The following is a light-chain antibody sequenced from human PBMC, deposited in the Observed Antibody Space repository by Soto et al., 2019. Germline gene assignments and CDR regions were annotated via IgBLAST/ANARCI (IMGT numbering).Light chain of an antibody. Sequence: EIVLTQSPATLSFSPGEGVTLSCRASLTISNNFIAWYQKRAGQATRLVIYGASTRATGIPDRFSASGSGPDFTLPLSRLEPEDFAVYFCQQYYSSPLTFGQGTNVD. CDR3: QQYYSSPLT. CDR2: GAS. J-gene: IGKJ3*01. CDR1: LTISNNF. V-gene: IGKV3-20*01.